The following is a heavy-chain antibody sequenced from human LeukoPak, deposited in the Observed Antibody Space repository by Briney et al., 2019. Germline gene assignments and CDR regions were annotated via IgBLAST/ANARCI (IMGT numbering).Heavy chain of an antibody. CDR3: ARDRWELRFDY. D-gene: IGHD1-26*01. V-gene: IGHV3-21*01. Sequence: GGSLRLSCAASGFTFSSYSMNWVRQAPGKGLEWVSSISSSSSYIYYADSVKGRFTISRDNAKNSLYLQMNSLRAEDTAVYYCARDRWELRFDYWGQGTLVTVSS. J-gene: IGHJ4*02. CDR2: ISSSSSYI. CDR1: GFTFSSYS.